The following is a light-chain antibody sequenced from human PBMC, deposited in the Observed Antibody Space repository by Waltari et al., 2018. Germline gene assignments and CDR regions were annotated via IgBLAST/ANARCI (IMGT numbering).Light chain of an antibody. CDR2: DKD. CDR1: SLRSYY. J-gene: IGLJ2*01. CDR3: HSRDASGVGGS. V-gene: IGLV3-19*01. Sequence: SSELTQDPAVSVAMGQTVRITCQGDSLRSYYARWYQQRPGQAPILVIYDKDNRPSGVPDRFSGSSSHNTASLTITGAQAEDEASYYCHSRDASGVGGSFGGGTKVTVL.